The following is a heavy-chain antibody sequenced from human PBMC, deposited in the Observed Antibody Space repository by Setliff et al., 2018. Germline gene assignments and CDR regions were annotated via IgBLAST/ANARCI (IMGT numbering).Heavy chain of an antibody. CDR2: IKQDGSEK. V-gene: IGHV3-7*01. CDR1: GFPFSTYT. Sequence: GGSLRLSCAASGFPFSTYTMTWVRQAPGKGLEWVANIKQDGSEKYYVDSVKGRFTISRDNAKNSLYLQMNSLRAEDTAVYYCAKDDQIRGHNLDYWGQGTLVTVSS. D-gene: IGHD3-10*01. CDR3: AKDDQIRGHNLDY. J-gene: IGHJ4*02.